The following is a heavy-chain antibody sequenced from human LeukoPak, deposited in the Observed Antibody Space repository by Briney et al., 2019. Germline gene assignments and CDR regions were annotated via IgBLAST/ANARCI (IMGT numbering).Heavy chain of an antibody. CDR3: ATGLYGTYYYGSGSYYNGDY. Sequence: SVKVSCKASGGTFSSYAISWVRQAPGQGLEWMGGIIPIFGTANYAQKFQGRVTITADESTSTAYMELSSLRSEDTAVYYCATGLYGTYYYGSGSYYNGDYWGQGTLVTVSS. CDR2: IIPIFGTA. V-gene: IGHV1-69*13. D-gene: IGHD3-10*01. J-gene: IGHJ4*02. CDR1: GGTFSSYA.